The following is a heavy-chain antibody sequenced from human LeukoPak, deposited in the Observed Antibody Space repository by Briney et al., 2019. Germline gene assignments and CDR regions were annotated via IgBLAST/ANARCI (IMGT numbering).Heavy chain of an antibody. CDR3: ARVFTIFGVANDYYMDV. D-gene: IGHD3-3*01. Sequence: PSETLSLTCLVSGASSSSADHYWTWIRQPPGKGLEWVGYIYFSGSTYYNPSLKGRATISLDTSKSRFSLKMTSVTAADTAVYYCARVFTIFGVANDYYMDVWGKGTTVTVSS. CDR1: GASSSSADHY. V-gene: IGHV4-30-4*07. CDR2: IYFSGST. J-gene: IGHJ6*03.